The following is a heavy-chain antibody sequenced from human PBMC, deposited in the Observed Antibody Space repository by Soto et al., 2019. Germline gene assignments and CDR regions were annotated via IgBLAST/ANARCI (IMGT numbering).Heavy chain of an antibody. Sequence: QLQLQESGSGLVKPSQTLSLTCAVSGGSISSGGYSWSWIRQPPGKGLEWIGYIYHSGSTYYNPSLKGRITQSVDRSNNQFSPKLSSVTAAGTAVDYCARGPSLGYWGQGTLVTVSS. CDR3: ARGPSLGY. CDR2: IYHSGST. CDR1: GGSISSGGYS. J-gene: IGHJ4*02. V-gene: IGHV4-30-2*01.